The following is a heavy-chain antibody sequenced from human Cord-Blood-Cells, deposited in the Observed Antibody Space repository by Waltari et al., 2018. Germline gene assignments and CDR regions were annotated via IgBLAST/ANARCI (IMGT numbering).Heavy chain of an antibody. CDR3: ARGKTGDEDY. V-gene: IGHV4-34*01. D-gene: IGHD7-27*01. CDR1: GGSFSCSY. J-gene: IGHJ4*02. CDR2: INHSGST. Sequence: QVQLQQWGAGLLKPSETLSLTCAVYGGSFSCSYWSWIRQPPGKGLEWIGEINHSGSTNYNPSLKSRVTISVDTSKNQFSLKLSSVTAADTAVYYCARGKTGDEDYWGQGTLVTVSS.